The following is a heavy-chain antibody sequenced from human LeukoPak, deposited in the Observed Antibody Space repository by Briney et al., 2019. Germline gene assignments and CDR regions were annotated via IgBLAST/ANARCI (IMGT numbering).Heavy chain of an antibody. J-gene: IGHJ4*02. Sequence: GGSLRLSCAASGFTFSSYAMHWVRQAPGKGLEWVAFIHSDGSNKYYADSVKGRFTISRDNSKNTLYLQMNSLRAEDTAVYYCAKDSASSGWYVGDFDYWGQGTLVTVSS. CDR2: IHSDGSNK. D-gene: IGHD6-19*01. CDR1: GFTFSSYA. CDR3: AKDSASSGWYVGDFDY. V-gene: IGHV3-30*02.